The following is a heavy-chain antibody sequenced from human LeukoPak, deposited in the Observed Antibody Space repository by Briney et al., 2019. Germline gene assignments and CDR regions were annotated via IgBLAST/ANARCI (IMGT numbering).Heavy chain of an antibody. CDR2: INHSGST. CDR3: ARGGYYDSSGYYQWNWFDP. J-gene: IGHJ5*02. CDR1: GGSFSGYY. D-gene: IGHD3-22*01. V-gene: IGHV4-34*01. Sequence: SETLSLTCAVYGGSFSGYYWSWIRQPPGKGLEWIGEINHSGSTNYNPSLKGRVTISVDTSKNQFSLKLSSVTAADTAVYYCARGGYYDSSGYYQWNWFDPWGQGTLVTVSS.